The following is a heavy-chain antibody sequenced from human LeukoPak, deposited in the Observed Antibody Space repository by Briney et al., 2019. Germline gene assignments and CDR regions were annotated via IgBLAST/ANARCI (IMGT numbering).Heavy chain of an antibody. Sequence: GGSLRLSCAASGFTFSSYAMSWVRQAPGKGLEWVSAISGSGGSTYYADSVKGRFTISRDNSKDTLYLQMNSLRAEDTAVYYCTKDRYQYSSSSLLDYWGQGTLVTVSS. V-gene: IGHV3-23*01. CDR2: ISGSGGST. CDR1: GFTFSSYA. D-gene: IGHD6-6*01. CDR3: TKDRYQYSSSSLLDY. J-gene: IGHJ4*02.